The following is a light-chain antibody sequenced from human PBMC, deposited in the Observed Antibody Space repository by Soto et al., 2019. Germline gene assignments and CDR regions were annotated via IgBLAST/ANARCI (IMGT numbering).Light chain of an antibody. CDR3: SSYSISDTPNG. CDR1: NTDIAYHTY. V-gene: IGLV2-14*01. CDR2: EVS. J-gene: IGLJ1*01. Sequence: QSVLTPPASVSGTPGQSITIPCTGANTDIAYHTYVSWYQQHTCKAPELLLFEVSSRPSGISDRFSGSKSGNTASLTISGLQAEDEVDYYCSSYSISDTPNGCGGGTKGTVL.